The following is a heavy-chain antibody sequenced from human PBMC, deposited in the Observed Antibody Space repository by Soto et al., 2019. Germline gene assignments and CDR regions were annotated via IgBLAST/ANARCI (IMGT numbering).Heavy chain of an antibody. V-gene: IGHV4-59*08. D-gene: IGHD1-26*01. J-gene: IGHJ5*02. CDR1: GGSISSYY. CDR3: ARHLPGASTGGKLDP. CDR2: IYYSGST. Sequence: PSETLSLTCTVSGGSISSYYWSWIRQPPWKGLEWIGYIYYSGSTNYNPSLKSRVTISIDTSKNQFSLKLSSVTAADTAVYYCARHLPGASTGGKLDPWGKGTLVTV.